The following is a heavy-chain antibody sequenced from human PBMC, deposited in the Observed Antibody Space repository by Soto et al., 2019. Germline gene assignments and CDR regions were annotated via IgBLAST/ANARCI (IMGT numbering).Heavy chain of an antibody. CDR3: AKDRAYYYYDSSGPSPTFDY. CDR1: GFTFSSYG. Sequence: PGGSLRLSCAASGFTFSSYGMHWVRQAPGKGLEWVAVISYDGSNKYYADSVKGRFTISRDDSKNTLYLQMNSLRAEDTAVYYCAKDRAYYYYDSSGPSPTFDYWGQGTLVTVSS. J-gene: IGHJ4*02. D-gene: IGHD3-22*01. CDR2: ISYDGSNK. V-gene: IGHV3-30*18.